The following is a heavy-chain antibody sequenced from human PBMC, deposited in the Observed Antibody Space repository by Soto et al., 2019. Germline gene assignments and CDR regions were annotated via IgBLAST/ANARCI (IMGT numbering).Heavy chain of an antibody. Sequence: PSETLSLTCTVSGGSISSYYWSWIRQPPGKGLEWIGYIYYSGSTNYNPSLKSRVTISVDTSKNQFSLKLSSVTAADTAVYYCARGLRYFDWLLENWFDPWGQGTLVTVSS. CDR2: IYYSGST. V-gene: IGHV4-59*01. J-gene: IGHJ5*02. CDR1: GGSISSYY. CDR3: ARGLRYFDWLLENWFDP. D-gene: IGHD3-9*01.